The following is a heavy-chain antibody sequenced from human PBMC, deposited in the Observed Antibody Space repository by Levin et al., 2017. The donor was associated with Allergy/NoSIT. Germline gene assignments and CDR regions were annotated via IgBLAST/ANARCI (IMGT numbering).Heavy chain of an antibody. CDR3: TTFLHYSDTSQEY. CDR1: GFSFSNVW. V-gene: IGHV3-15*01. CDR2: IKSKTDGGTI. Sequence: GGSLRLSCAASGFSFSNVWMNWVRQAPGKGLEWVGRIKSKTDGGTIDYAAPVKGRFTISRDDSKNTLFLEMNSLKTEDTAVYYCTTFLHYSDTSQEYWGQGTRVTVSS. D-gene: IGHD3-22*01. J-gene: IGHJ4*02.